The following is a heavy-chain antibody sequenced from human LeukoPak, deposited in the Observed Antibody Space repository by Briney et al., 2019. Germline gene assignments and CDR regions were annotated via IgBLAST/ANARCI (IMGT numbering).Heavy chain of an antibody. J-gene: IGHJ4*02. V-gene: IGHV3-48*03. CDR3: ARSEQLPPDY. Sequence: GGSLRLSCAASGFTFSSYEMNWVRQAPGKGLEWVSYISSSGSTIYYADSVKGRFTISRDNAKNSLYLQMNSLRAEDTAVYYCARSEQLPPDYWGQGTLVTVSS. D-gene: IGHD6-6*01. CDR2: ISSSGSTI. CDR1: GFTFSSYE.